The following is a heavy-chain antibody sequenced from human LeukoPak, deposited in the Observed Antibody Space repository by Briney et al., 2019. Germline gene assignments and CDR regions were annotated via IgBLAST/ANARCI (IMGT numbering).Heavy chain of an antibody. CDR3: AGFHSSVTRDY. V-gene: IGHV4-34*01. Sequence: PSETLSLTCAVYGGSFSGYYWSWIRQPPGKGLEWIGESNHSGSTNYNPSLKSRVTISVDTSKNQFSLKLSSVTAADTAVYYCAGFHSSVTRDYWGQGTLVTVSS. D-gene: IGHD4-17*01. CDR1: GGSFSGYY. J-gene: IGHJ4*02. CDR2: SNHSGST.